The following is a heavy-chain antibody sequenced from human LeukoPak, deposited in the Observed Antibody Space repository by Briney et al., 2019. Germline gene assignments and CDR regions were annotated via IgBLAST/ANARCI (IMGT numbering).Heavy chain of an antibody. CDR1: GFTFSSYS. CDR3: AIDSGWSPLGADY. J-gene: IGHJ4*02. D-gene: IGHD6-19*01. V-gene: IGHV3-21*01. Sequence: GGSLRLSCAASGFTFSSYSMNWVRQAPGKGLEWVSSISSSSSYIYYADSVKGRFTISRDNAENSLYLQMNSLRAEDTAVYYCAIDSGWSPLGADYWGQGTLVTVSS. CDR2: ISSSSSYI.